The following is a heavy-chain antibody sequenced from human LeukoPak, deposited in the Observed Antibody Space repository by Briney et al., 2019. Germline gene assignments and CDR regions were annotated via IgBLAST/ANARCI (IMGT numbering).Heavy chain of an antibody. D-gene: IGHD1-7*01. CDR1: GFTFSSYA. J-gene: IGHJ4*02. V-gene: IGHV3-23*01. Sequence: GGSLRLSCAASGFTFSSYAMSWVRQAPGKGLEWVAVITNTGGNAYYADSVKGRFTISRDNSKNTLYLQMNSLRAEDMAVYYCTITLTGTTWEFYYWGQGTLVTVSS. CDR2: ITNTGGNA. CDR3: TITLTGTTWEFYY.